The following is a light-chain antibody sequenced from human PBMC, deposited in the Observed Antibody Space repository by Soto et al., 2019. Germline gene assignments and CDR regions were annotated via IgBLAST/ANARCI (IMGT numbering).Light chain of an antibody. V-gene: IGLV2-23*01. CDR3: CSYAESGTLV. Sequence: QSVLTQPASVSASPGQSITISCTGTSSDVGSYNLVSWYQQHPGKAPKLMIYEGFNRPSGVSNRFSGSKSGNTASLTISGLQAEDEADYYCCSYAESGTLVFGGGTKLTVL. J-gene: IGLJ3*02. CDR1: SSDVGSYNL. CDR2: EGF.